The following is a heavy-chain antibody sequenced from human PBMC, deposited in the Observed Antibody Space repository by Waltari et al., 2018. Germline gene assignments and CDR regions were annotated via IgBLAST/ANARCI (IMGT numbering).Heavy chain of an antibody. Sequence: QVHLVQSGVEVKKPGASVKVSCKASGHTFSSYYIHCLRQAPGQGLEWMGMINPTGDQTTYAQRFQGRVTMTRDTSTTTAYMDLRSLKSEDTAVYFCAMSTGYSRFDPWGQGTRVTVSS. V-gene: IGHV1-46*01. CDR3: AMSTGYSRFDP. J-gene: IGHJ5*02. CDR1: GHTFSSYY. D-gene: IGHD3-9*01. CDR2: INPTGDQT.